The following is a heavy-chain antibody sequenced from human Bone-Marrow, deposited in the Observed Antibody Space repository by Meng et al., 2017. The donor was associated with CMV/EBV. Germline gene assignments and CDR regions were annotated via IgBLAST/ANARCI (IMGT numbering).Heavy chain of an antibody. Sequence: GGSLRLSCAASGFTFSSYAMSWVRQAPGKGLVWVSRINSDGTSTTYADSVKGRFTLSRDNAKNTLYLQMNSLRAEDTAVYYCASCWCTSGYYYSYGMEVWGRGTTVTVSS. J-gene: IGHJ6*02. CDR3: ASCWCTSGYYYSYGMEV. CDR2: INSDGTST. D-gene: IGHD3-22*01. V-gene: IGHV3-74*01. CDR1: GFTFSSYA.